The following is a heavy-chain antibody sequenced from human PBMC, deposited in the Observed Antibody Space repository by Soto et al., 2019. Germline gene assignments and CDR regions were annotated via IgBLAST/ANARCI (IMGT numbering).Heavy chain of an antibody. CDR1: GFTFSSYG. V-gene: IGHV3-33*01. J-gene: IGHJ5*02. Sequence: QVQLVEYGGGVGKPGRSLRLSCAASGFTFSSYGMHWVRQAPGKGLEWVAVIWYDGSNKYYADYVKGRFTISRDNSKNTLYLQINSRRAEDTAVYYCARGINGYDPWGKGTLVTVSS. CDR2: IWYDGSNK. CDR3: ARGINGYDP. D-gene: IGHD2-21*01.